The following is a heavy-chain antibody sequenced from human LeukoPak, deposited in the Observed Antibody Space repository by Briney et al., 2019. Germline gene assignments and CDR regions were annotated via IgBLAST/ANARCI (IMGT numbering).Heavy chain of an antibody. CDR3: ARGAGSGYYFYMDV. Sequence: PGGSLRLSCAASGFTFDDHDMNWVRHAPGKGLEWVSGINWNGGSTGYADSVKGRFTMSRDNAKNSLYLQMNSLRAEDTAFYYCARGAGSGYYFYMDVWGKGTTVTVSS. J-gene: IGHJ6*03. D-gene: IGHD3-10*01. CDR1: GFTFDDHD. V-gene: IGHV3-20*04. CDR2: INWNGGST.